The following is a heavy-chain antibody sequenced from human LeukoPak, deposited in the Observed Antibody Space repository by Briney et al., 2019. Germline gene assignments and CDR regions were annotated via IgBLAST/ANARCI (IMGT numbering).Heavy chain of an antibody. CDR2: ISSSGSTI. J-gene: IGHJ4*02. D-gene: IGHD4-11*01. Sequence: GGSLRLSCAASGFTFSHYWMSWIRQAPGKGLEWVSYISSSGSTIYYADSVKGRFTISRDNAKNSLYLQMNSLRAEDTAVYYCARRTVTSSYFDYWGQGTLVTVSS. CDR1: GFTFSHYW. V-gene: IGHV3-11*01. CDR3: ARRTVTSSYFDY.